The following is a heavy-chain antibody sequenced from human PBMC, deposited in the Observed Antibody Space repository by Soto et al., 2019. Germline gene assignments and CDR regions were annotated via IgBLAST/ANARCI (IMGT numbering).Heavy chain of an antibody. CDR2: IFHDGTA. D-gene: IGHD3-10*01. Sequence: SETLSLTCAVSGVSISSGNWWTWVRQSPQRGLEYIGEIFHDGTANYYPSFERRVAISVDTSKNQFSLKLSSVTAADTAVYYCARTHYGSGSLDYWGQGTLVTVYS. J-gene: IGHJ4*02. V-gene: IGHV4-4*02. CDR1: GVSISSGNW. CDR3: ARTHYGSGSLDY.